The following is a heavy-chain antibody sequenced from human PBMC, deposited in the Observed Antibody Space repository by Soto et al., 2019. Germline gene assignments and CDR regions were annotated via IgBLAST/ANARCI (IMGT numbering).Heavy chain of an antibody. D-gene: IGHD7-27*01. CDR2: IFDSGTT. CDR1: GGSITSDYSC. J-gene: IGHJ4*02. CDR3: ARGPSGDKVHY. Sequence: SETLSLTCPVSGGSITSDYSCWSWIRQPPGEGLEWIGHIFDSGTTYTNPSLRSQVAISLDTSKNHFSLTLSSVTAADTAVYYCARGPSGDKVHYWGQGALVTVSS. V-gene: IGHV4-30-4*01.